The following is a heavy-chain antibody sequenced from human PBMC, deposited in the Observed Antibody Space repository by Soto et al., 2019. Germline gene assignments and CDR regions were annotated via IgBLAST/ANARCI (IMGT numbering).Heavy chain of an antibody. D-gene: IGHD3-10*01. V-gene: IGHV1-69*08. Sequence: QVQLVQSGAEVKKPGSSVKVSCKASGGTFSSYTISWVRQAPGQGLEWMGRIIPILGIANYAQKFQGRVTINADTSTSTGYMELSSLRSEDTAVYYCAREEYYYGSGAFFDYWGQGTLVTVSS. CDR1: GGTFSSYT. CDR2: IIPILGIA. J-gene: IGHJ4*02. CDR3: AREEYYYGSGAFFDY.